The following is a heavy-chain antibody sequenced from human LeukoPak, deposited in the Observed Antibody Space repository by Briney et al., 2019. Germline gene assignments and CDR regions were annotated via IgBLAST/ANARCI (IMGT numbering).Heavy chain of an antibody. CDR3: ARFHAFDI. CDR2: IIPIFGTA. J-gene: IGHJ3*02. Sequence: ASVKVSCKASGYTFTSYYMHWVRQAPGQGLEWMGGIIPIFGTANYAQKFQGRVTITADESTSTAYMELSSLRSEDTAVYYCARFHAFDIWGQGTMVTVSS. V-gene: IGHV1-69*13. CDR1: GYTFTSYY.